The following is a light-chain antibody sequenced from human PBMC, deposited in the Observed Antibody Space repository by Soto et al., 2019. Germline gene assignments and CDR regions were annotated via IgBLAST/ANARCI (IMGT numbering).Light chain of an antibody. CDR2: NTS. CDR1: QSVNIY. Sequence: EIVLTQSPGTLSLSPGDRATLSCRASQSVNIYLAWYQQKPGQAPRLLIFNTSTRAPGIPDRFSGSGSGTEFPLIIRRLEPEDYELYYCQQYGPPLHTFGQGTKLDIK. J-gene: IGKJ2*01. V-gene: IGKV3-20*01. CDR3: QQYGPPLHT.